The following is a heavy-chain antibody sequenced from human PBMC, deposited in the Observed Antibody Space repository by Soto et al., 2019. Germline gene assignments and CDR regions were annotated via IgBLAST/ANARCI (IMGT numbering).Heavy chain of an antibody. CDR1: GGYISTYY. J-gene: IGHJ5*02. CDR3: ARGGRGSCGGGSCLTWLDT. D-gene: IGHD2-15*01. V-gene: IGHV4-59*01. CDR2: VHYSGTT. Sequence: QVQLQESGPGLVKPSETLSLTCTVSGGYISTYYWSWLRQPPGEGLEWIGYVHYSGTTNYNPSLRSRVTITVDTSKSQFSLKLSSVTAADTAIYYCARGGRGSCGGGSCLTWLDTWGQGTLVTVSS.